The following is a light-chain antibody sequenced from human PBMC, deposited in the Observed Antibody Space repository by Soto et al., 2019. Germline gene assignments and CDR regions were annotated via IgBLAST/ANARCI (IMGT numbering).Light chain of an antibody. Sequence: QSALTQPPSASGSFGQSVTISCTGTSSDVGGYNYVSWYQQYPGKAPKLMIYEVSERPSGVPDSFSGSKSGNTASLTVSGLQADDEADYYCSSYSGTNYHYVFGTGTKVTVL. CDR3: SSYSGTNYHYV. CDR2: EVS. V-gene: IGLV2-8*01. J-gene: IGLJ1*01. CDR1: SSDVGGYNY.